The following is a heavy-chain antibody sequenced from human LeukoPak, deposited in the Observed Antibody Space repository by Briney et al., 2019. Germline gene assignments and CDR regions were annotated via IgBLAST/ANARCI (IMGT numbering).Heavy chain of an antibody. J-gene: IGHJ4*02. CDR3: ARDGGAH. V-gene: IGHV3-30*04. CDR1: GFIFSTYA. D-gene: IGHD3-16*01. Sequence: PGGSMRLAYAASGFIFSTYAMHWVRQAAGKGLEWVAVISYDGTNKYYRDSVKGRLTISRDNYKDTVYLQINSLRVEDTAVYYCARDGGAHWGQGTLVTVSS. CDR2: ISYDGTNK.